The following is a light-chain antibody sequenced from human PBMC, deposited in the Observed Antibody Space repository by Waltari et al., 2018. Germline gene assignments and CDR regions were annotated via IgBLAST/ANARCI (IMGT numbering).Light chain of an antibody. CDR2: KDT. J-gene: IGLJ2*01. CDR3: HAAADNNWF. CDR1: VLAAKY. V-gene: IGLV3-27*01. Sequence: YDLAQPFSVSVSPGQTATITCSGDVLAAKYVRWFQQRPGQAPTLILYKDTERPSGIPERFSGSSSGSTVTLTIRGALLEDEGDYHCHAAADNNWFFGGGTKLTVL.